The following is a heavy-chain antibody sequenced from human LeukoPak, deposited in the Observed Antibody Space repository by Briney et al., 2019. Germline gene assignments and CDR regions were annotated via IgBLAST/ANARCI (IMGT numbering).Heavy chain of an antibody. J-gene: IGHJ6*03. D-gene: IGHD3-10*01. CDR3: AGTYHYGSGNHMDV. Sequence: KTSETLSLTCTVSDYSIRSGYYWGWIRQPPGKGLEWIGSIYHSGSTDYNPSLKSRVTMSVDTSKNQFSLKLSSVTAADTAVYYCAGTYHYGSGNHMDVWGKGTTVTISS. CDR1: DYSIRSGYY. CDR2: IYHSGST. V-gene: IGHV4-38-2*02.